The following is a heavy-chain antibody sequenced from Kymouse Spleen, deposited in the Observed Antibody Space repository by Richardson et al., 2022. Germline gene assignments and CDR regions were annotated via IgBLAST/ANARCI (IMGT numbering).Heavy chain of an antibody. CDR1: GFTFSSYS. CDR3: AREPYMNWNSYYFDY. D-gene: IGHD1-7*01. J-gene: IGHJ4*02. V-gene: IGHV3-21*03. Sequence: EVQLVESGGGLVKPGGSLRLSCAASGFTFSSYSMNWVRQAPGKGLEWVSSISSSSSYIYYADSVKGRFTISRDNAKNSLYLQMNSLRAEDTAVYYCAREPYMNWNSYYFDYWGQGTLVTVSS. CDR2: ISSSSSYI.